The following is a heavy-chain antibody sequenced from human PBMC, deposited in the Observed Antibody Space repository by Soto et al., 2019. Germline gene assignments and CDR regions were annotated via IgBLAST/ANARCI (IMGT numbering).Heavy chain of an antibody. V-gene: IGHV3-7*04. D-gene: IGHD6-6*01. J-gene: IGHJ4*02. CDR2: INQDESEK. CDR1: GFIFSSYW. Sequence: EVQLVESGGDLVQPGGSLRLSCAGSGFIFSSYWMNWVRQAPGKGLEWVANINQDESEKHYVDSVKGRFTISRDNARNSVVLQMNSLRVEDTAVYYCERTQVWRCSRAALGSQFDYWGQGILVTVSS. CDR3: ERTQVWRCSRAALGSQFDY.